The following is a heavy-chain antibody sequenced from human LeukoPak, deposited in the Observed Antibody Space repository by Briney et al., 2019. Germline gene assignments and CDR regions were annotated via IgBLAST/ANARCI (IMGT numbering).Heavy chain of an antibody. CDR2: IYYNGST. V-gene: IGHV4-39*07. J-gene: IGHJ6*02. Sequence: KTSETLSLTCTVSGGSISSSSYYWGWIRQPPGTGLEWIGSIYYNGSTYYNPSLKSRVAMSVDTSRNQFSLKLSSVTAADTAVYYCARAQVDYNNGPGSRGYYSYGMDVWGRGTTVTVSS. D-gene: IGHD4-11*01. CDR3: ARAQVDYNNGPGSRGYYSYGMDV. CDR1: GGSISSSSYY.